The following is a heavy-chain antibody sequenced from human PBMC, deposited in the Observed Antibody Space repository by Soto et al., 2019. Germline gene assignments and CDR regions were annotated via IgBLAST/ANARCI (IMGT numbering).Heavy chain of an antibody. J-gene: IGHJ4*02. D-gene: IGHD3-10*01. CDR2: ISNSGGGT. CDR1: GLNFSNYA. Sequence: PGGSLSLSCAASGLNFSNYAMSWVRQAPGTGLEWVSSISNSGGGTYYADSVKGRFAISRDNSKSALYLQMNSLKIEYSAVYYCGGFLFPDSWGQGTLVTVS. CDR3: GGFLFPDS. V-gene: IGHV3-23*01.